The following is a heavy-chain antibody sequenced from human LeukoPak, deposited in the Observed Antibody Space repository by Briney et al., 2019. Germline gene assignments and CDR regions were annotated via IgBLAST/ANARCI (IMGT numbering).Heavy chain of an antibody. Sequence: SETLSLTCTVSGGSISSYYWSWIRQPAGKGLEWIGRIYTSGSTNYNPSLKSRVTISVDTSKNQFSLKLSSVTAADTAVYYCARGGVVPAAIRGAFDIWGQGTMVTVSS. J-gene: IGHJ3*02. CDR2: IYTSGST. CDR1: GGSISSYY. D-gene: IGHD2-2*01. CDR3: ARGGVVPAAIRGAFDI. V-gene: IGHV4-4*07.